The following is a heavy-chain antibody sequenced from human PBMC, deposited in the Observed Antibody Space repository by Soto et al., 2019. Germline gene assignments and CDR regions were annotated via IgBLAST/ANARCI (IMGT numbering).Heavy chain of an antibody. V-gene: IGHV3-30-3*01. D-gene: IGHD1-7*01. Sequence: GGSLRLSCAASGFTFSSYAMHWVRQAPGKGLEWVAVISYDGSNKYYADSVKGRLTISRDNSKNTLYLQMNSLSAEDTAVYYCARDTMELLYYFDYWGHGTLVTVSS. CDR1: GFTFSSYA. J-gene: IGHJ4*01. CDR2: ISYDGSNK. CDR3: ARDTMELLYYFDY.